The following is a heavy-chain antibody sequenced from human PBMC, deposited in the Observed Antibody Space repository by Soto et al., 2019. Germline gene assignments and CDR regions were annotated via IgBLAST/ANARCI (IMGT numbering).Heavy chain of an antibody. Sequence: GGSLRLSCAASAFTFSSYGMHWVRQAPGKGLEWVALISYDGSNKYYVDSVKGRFTISRDNSKNTLFLQMNSLRAGDTAVYYCAKDRLRGGFLTTATTNGMDVWGQGTTVTVSS. J-gene: IGHJ6*02. CDR3: AKDRLRGGFLTTATTNGMDV. CDR1: AFTFSSYG. CDR2: ISYDGSNK. V-gene: IGHV3-30*18. D-gene: IGHD1-26*01.